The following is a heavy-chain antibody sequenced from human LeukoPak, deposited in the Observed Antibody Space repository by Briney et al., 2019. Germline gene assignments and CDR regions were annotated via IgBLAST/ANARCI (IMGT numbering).Heavy chain of an antibody. J-gene: IGHJ4*02. Sequence: SGPTLGNPTQTLTLTCTLSGFSLSTSGVGVGWIRQPPGKALEWLALIYWDDDKRYSPSLKSRLTITKDTSKNQVVLTMANMDPVDTATYYCAHTTTVTTLDYWGQGTLVTVSS. CDR3: AHTTTVTTLDY. D-gene: IGHD4-17*01. CDR1: GFSLSTSGVG. CDR2: IYWDDDK. V-gene: IGHV2-5*02.